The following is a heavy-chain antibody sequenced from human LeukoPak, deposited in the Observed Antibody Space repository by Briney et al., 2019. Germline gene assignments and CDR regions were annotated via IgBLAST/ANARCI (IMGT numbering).Heavy chain of an antibody. J-gene: IGHJ5*02. Sequence: PGGSLRLSCAASGFTFSSYAMYWVRQAPGKGVDGVSAVSGGGGSTYYADSVKGRFTISRDNSKNTMFLQMNSLRAEDTAVSYCAKVAIGPAVGRDWFDPWGQGTLVTVSS. CDR2: VSGGGGST. CDR3: AKVAIGPAVGRDWFDP. CDR1: GFTFSSYA. D-gene: IGHD6-13*01. V-gene: IGHV3-23*01.